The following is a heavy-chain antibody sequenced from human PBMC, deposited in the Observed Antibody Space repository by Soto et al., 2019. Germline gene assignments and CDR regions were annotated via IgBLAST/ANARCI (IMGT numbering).Heavy chain of an antibody. Sequence: EVQLVESGGGLVQPGGSLRLSCPASGFTFSSYAMHWVRQAPGKGLEYVSAISSNGCSTYYANSVKGRFTISIDNSKNTLYLQMGSLRAEAMAVYYCARGPGYDLDYWGQGTLVTVSS. V-gene: IGHV3-64*01. CDR3: ARGPGYDLDY. CDR2: ISSNGCST. D-gene: IGHD5-18*01. J-gene: IGHJ4*02. CDR1: GFTFSSYA.